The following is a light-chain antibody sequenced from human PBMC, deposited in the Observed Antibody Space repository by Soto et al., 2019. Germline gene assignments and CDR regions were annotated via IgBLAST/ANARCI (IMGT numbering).Light chain of an antibody. V-gene: IGKV3-20*01. J-gene: IGKJ4*01. CDR1: QSVSSSY. CDR2: GAS. Sequence: EIVLTQSPGTLSLSPGERATLSCRASQSVSSSYLAWYQQKPGQAPRLLIYGASSRATGIPGRFSGSGSGTDFTLTISRLEPEDCAVYYWQQYGSSFGGGTKVEIK. CDR3: QQYGSS.